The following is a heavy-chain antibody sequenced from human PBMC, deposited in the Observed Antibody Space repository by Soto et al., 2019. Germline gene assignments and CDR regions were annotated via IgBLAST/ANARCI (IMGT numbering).Heavy chain of an antibody. J-gene: IGHJ4*02. CDR2: MNPNRGNK. CDR3: ARSFTTYRYAPGY. CDR1: GYTFICYH. D-gene: IGHD5-18*01. Sequence: GSGKVAGNASGYTFICYHLNWVRQATGQGLEWMGWMNPNRGNKGYAQKLQGRVTMKRNTSISTAYMELSSMRSQATAVYYCARSFTTYRYAPGYWGKGTQVTDS. V-gene: IGHV1-8*01.